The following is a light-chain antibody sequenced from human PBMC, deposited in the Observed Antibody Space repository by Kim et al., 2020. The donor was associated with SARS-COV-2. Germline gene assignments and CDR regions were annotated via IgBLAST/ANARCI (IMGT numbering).Light chain of an antibody. CDR2: GKN. CDR3: NSRDNNDNVL. J-gene: IGLJ2*01. Sequence: VASGQTVRITCQGDSLRSYYTTWYQQKPGQAPIVVVYGKNNRPSGIPDRFSGSSSGNTASLTITGTQAGDEADYYCNSRDNNDNVLFGGGTRLTVL. CDR1: SLRSYY. V-gene: IGLV3-19*01.